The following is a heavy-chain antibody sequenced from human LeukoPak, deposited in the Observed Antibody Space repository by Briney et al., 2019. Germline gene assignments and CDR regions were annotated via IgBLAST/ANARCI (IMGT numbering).Heavy chain of an antibody. J-gene: IGHJ4*02. CDR1: GFTFSNYW. D-gene: IGHD2-8*02. CDR2: IKQDGSEK. CDR3: ARGCSGGVCYLIDY. V-gene: IGHV3-7*01. Sequence: GGSLRLSCAASGFTFSNYWMSWVRQAPGKGPEWVAHIKQDGSEKYYVDSVKGRFTISRDNAKNSLYLQMNSLRAEDTALYYCARGCSGGVCYLIDYWGQGTRVTVSS.